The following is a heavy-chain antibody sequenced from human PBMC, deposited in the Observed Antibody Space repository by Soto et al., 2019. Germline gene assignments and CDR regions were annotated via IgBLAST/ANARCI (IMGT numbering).Heavy chain of an antibody. J-gene: IGHJ6*02. CDR3: ARGRRGFGYSYGWGDYYGMDV. CDR2: INHSGST. D-gene: IGHD5-18*01. CDR1: GGSISSSTYY. V-gene: IGHV4-39*07. Sequence: SETLSLTCTVSGGSISSSTYYWDWIRQPPGKGLEWIGEINHSGSTNYNPSLKSRVTISVDTSKNQFSLKLSSVTAADTAVYYCARGRRGFGYSYGWGDYYGMDVWGQGTTVTVSS.